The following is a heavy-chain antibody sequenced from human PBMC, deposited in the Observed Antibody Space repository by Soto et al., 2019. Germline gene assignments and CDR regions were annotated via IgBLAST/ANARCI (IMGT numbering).Heavy chain of an antibody. CDR1: GYNFPGNY. CDR2: INPNSGGT. CDR3: ARDSSAVGGYGMDV. Sequence: ASVKVSCKASGYNFPGNYMHWVRQAPGQGLEWMGWINPNSGGTSYAQKFQGRVTMTRDTSISTAYMELSRLRSDDTAVYYCARDSSAVGGYGMDVWGQGTTVTVSS. J-gene: IGHJ6*02. V-gene: IGHV1-2*02. D-gene: IGHD3-10*01.